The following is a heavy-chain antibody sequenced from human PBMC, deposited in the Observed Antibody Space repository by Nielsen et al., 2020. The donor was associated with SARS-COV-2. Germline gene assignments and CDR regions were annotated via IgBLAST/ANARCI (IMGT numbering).Heavy chain of an antibody. J-gene: IGHJ4*02. V-gene: IGHV3-23*01. Sequence: GGSLRLSCAASGFTFSSYAINWVRQAPGKGLEWVSGISASGTSPFYADSVKGRFTISRDNPKNTLYLQMNSLRAEDTAVYYCAKDRTYGSGSLDYWGQGTLVTVSS. D-gene: IGHD3-10*01. CDR3: AKDRTYGSGSLDY. CDR2: ISASGTSP. CDR1: GFTFSSYA.